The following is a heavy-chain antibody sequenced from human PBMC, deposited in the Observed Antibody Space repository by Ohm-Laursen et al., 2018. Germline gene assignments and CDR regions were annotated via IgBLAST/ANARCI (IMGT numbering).Heavy chain of an antibody. CDR3: GCGDGSGYQDY. D-gene: IGHD5-18*01. J-gene: IGHJ4*02. CDR1: GFTFSDYY. V-gene: IGHV3-11*01. CDR2: ISSSGNTI. Sequence: SLRLSCAASGFTFSDYYMSWIRQAPGKGLEWVSYISSSGNTIYYADSVKGRFTISRDNAKTSLYLQMNSLRAEDTAVYYCGCGDGSGYQDYWGQGTLVTVSS.